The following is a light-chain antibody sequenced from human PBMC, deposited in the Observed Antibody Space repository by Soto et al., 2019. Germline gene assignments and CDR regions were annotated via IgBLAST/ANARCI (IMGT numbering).Light chain of an antibody. CDR2: EVS. Sequence: QSALAQPASVSGSPGQSITISCTGTSSDVGAYNYVSWFQQHPGKAPKLLIYEVSNRPSGVSYRFSGSKSGSTASLTISGLQAEDEADYYCSSYTRSRTYVFGTGTKVT. J-gene: IGLJ1*01. V-gene: IGLV2-14*01. CDR3: SSYTRSRTYV. CDR1: SSDVGAYNY.